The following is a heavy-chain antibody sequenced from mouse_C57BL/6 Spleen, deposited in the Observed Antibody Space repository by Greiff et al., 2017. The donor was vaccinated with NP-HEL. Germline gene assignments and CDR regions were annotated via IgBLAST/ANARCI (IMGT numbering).Heavy chain of an antibody. CDR2: IYPGNSDT. V-gene: IGHV1-5*01. J-gene: IGHJ4*01. Sequence: EVQLQQSGTVLARPGASVKMSCKTSGYTFTSYWMHWVKQRPGQGLEWIGAIYPGNSDTSYNQKFKGKAKLTAVTSASTAYMELSSLTNEDSAVYYCTPRGDGYYASYAMDYWGQGTSVTVSS. CDR1: GYTFTSYW. D-gene: IGHD2-3*01. CDR3: TPRGDGYYASYAMDY.